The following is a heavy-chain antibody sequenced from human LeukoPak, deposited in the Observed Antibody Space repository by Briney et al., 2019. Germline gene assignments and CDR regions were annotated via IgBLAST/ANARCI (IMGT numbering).Heavy chain of an antibody. J-gene: IGHJ4*02. CDR2: ITYDGRT. Sequence: SETLSLTCAVFGGSFDGYYWSWIRQSPGKGLEWIGEITYDGRTKYNPSLRSRVSISVDTSKIQFSLNLTSVTAADTAIYYCARGLASGYPPIPFDYWGQGTQVTVSS. CDR3: ARGLASGYPPIPFDY. CDR1: GGSFDGYY. V-gene: IGHV4-34*01. D-gene: IGHD3-3*01.